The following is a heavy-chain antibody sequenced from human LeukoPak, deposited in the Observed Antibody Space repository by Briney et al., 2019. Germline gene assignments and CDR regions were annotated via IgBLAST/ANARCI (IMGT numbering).Heavy chain of an antibody. CDR1: GYTLTELS. J-gene: IGHJ5*02. CDR2: FDPEDGET. Sequence: ASVKVSCKVSGYTLTELSMHWVRQAPGKGLEWMGGFDPEDGETIYAQKFQGRVTMTEDTSTDTAYMELSSLRSEDTAVYYCARGQSLGYDIWNWFDPWGQGTLVTVSS. D-gene: IGHD3-9*01. V-gene: IGHV1-24*01. CDR3: ARGQSLGYDIWNWFDP.